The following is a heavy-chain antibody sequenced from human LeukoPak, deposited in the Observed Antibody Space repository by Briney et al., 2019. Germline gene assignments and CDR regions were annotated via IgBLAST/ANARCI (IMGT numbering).Heavy chain of an antibody. Sequence: PGGSLRLSCVASGFTLSTSAMSWVRQTPGKGLEWVAATSSGDAGTYPADSVRSRFTISRDNSKNTLYLQMNSRRADDTALYYCAKSQYSFGSGSTKPLFDYWGQGTLVTVSS. D-gene: IGHD3-10*01. CDR3: AKSQYSFGSGSTKPLFDY. CDR1: GFTLSTSA. CDR2: TSSGDAGT. V-gene: IGHV3-23*01. J-gene: IGHJ4*02.